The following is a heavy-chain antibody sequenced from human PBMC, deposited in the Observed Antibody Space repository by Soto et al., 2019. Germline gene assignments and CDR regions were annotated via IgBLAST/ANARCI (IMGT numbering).Heavy chain of an antibody. J-gene: IGHJ6*02. CDR2: INAGNGNT. CDR3: AKGGNIAVVVADYGMDV. D-gene: IGHD2-15*01. CDR1: GYTFSNYA. V-gene: IGHV1-3*01. Sequence: GASVKVSCKASGYTFSNYAMHWVRQAPGQRLEWMGWINAGNGNTIYSQKFQDRVTITRDTSASTAYMELSSLRSEDTAVYYCAKGGNIAVVVADYGMDVWGQGTTVTVSS.